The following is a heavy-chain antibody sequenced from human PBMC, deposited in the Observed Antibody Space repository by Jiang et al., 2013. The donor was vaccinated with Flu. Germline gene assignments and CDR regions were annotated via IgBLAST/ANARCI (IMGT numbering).Heavy chain of an antibody. CDR2: IIPIFATA. D-gene: IGHD2-15*01. CDR1: GGTFSSYA. J-gene: IGHJ4*02. Sequence: SGAEVKKPGSSVKVSCKASGGTFSSYAISWVRQAPGQGLEWVGGIIPIFATANYAQKFQGRVTITADKSTSTAYMELSSLRSEDTAIYYCARDLGYCSGGGCYMGPNDYWGQGALVTVSS. V-gene: IGHV1-69*06. CDR3: ARDLGYCSGGGCYMGPNDY.